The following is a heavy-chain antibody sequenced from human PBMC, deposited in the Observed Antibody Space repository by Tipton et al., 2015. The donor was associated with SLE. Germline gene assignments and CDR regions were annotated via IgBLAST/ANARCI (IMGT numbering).Heavy chain of an antibody. Sequence: TLSLTCAVYGGPFSGYYWTWIRHPPGKGLEWIGEINHGGNTNYNPSLKSRVTISVDTSKNHFSLKLSSVTAADTAVYYCARREEQWLEALWYFDLWGRGTLVTVSS. CDR1: GGPFSGYY. J-gene: IGHJ2*01. V-gene: IGHV4-34*01. D-gene: IGHD6-19*01. CDR2: INHGGNT. CDR3: ARREEQWLEALWYFDL.